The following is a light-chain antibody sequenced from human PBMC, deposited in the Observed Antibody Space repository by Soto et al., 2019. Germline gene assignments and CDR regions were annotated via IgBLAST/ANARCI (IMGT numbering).Light chain of an antibody. CDR1: QSISSY. V-gene: IGKV1-39*01. Sequence: DIQMTQSPSSLSASVGDRVTITCRASQSISSYLNWYQQKPGKAPKLLSYAASSLQSGVPSKFSGSGSGTDFTRAISSLQPEDFATYYCQKSYSPFETFGQGTKVDIK. CDR2: AAS. J-gene: IGKJ1*01. CDR3: QKSYSPFET.